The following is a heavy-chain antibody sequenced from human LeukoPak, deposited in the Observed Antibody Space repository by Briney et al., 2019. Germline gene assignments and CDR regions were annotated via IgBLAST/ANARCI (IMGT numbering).Heavy chain of an antibody. CDR2: IYSGGST. CDR1: GFTFSTSA. Sequence: PGGSLRLSCAASGFTFSTSAMSWVRQAPGKGLEWVSVIYSGGSTYYADSVKGRFTISRDNSKNTLYLQMNSLRAEDTAVYYCAAGSSGWYPLDYWGQGTLVTVSS. D-gene: IGHD6-19*01. J-gene: IGHJ4*02. V-gene: IGHV3-53*01. CDR3: AAGSSGWYPLDY.